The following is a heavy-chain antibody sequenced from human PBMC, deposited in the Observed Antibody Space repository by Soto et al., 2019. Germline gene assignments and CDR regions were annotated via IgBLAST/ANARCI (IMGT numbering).Heavy chain of an antibody. CDR2: IKQDGSEK. D-gene: IGHD6-19*01. CDR3: ARDDLLLAVAGHDAFDI. V-gene: IGHV3-7*01. Sequence: GGSLRLSCAASGFTFSSYWMSWVRQAPGKGLEWVANIKQDGSEKYYVDSVKGRFTISRDNAKNSLYLQMNSLRAEDTAVYYCARDDLLLAVAGHDAFDIWGQGTMVTVSS. J-gene: IGHJ3*02. CDR1: GFTFSSYW.